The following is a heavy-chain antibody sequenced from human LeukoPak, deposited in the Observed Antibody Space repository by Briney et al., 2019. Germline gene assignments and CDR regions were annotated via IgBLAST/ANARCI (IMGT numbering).Heavy chain of an antibody. D-gene: IGHD4-17*01. CDR3: ARLPDDYGDYKYHQH. J-gene: IGHJ1*01. Sequence: GGSLRLSCVASGFTFSGYGFHWVRQAPGKGLEWVAFIRFDGSREYYADSVKGRFSISRDNSKNTLYLQMNSLRAEDTAVYYCARLPDDYGDYKYHQHWGQGTMVTVCS. CDR2: IRFDGSRE. CDR1: GFTFSGYG. V-gene: IGHV3-30*02.